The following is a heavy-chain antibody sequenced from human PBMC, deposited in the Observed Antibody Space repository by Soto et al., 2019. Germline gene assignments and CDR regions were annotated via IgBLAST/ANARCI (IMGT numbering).Heavy chain of an antibody. V-gene: IGHV1-3*01. Sequence: ASVKVSCKSSGYSFTQYVIHWVRQAPGQRLEWMGWIGGGDGKTYYSQNFQGRVTITKDTSASTAYMELSSLISEDTAMYYCVRDDASDRGVHLDVWGQGTLVTVSS. CDR3: VRDDASDRGVHLDV. D-gene: IGHD3-22*01. CDR1: GYSFTQYV. J-gene: IGHJ4*02. CDR2: IGGGDGKT.